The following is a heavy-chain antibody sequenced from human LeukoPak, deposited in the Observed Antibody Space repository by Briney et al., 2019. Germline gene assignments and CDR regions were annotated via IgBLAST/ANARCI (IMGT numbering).Heavy chain of an antibody. CDR3: ARREIREFDP. J-gene: IGHJ5*02. D-gene: IGHD1-26*01. CDR1: GGSFSGYY. V-gene: IGHV4-59*01. Sequence: SETLSLTCAVYGGSFSGYYWSWIRQPPGKGLEWIGYIYYSGSTNYNPSLKSRVTISVDTSKNQFSLKLSSVTAADTAVYYCARREIREFDPWGQGTLVTVSS. CDR2: IYYSGST.